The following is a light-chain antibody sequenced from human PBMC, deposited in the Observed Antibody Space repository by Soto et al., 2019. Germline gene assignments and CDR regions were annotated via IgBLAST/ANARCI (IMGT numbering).Light chain of an antibody. Sequence: QSVLTQPPSVSAAPGQKVTISCSGSNSNIGDNYVSWYQKLPGAAPKVLIFENNKRPSGIPDRFSGPKSGTSATLAITGLQTGDEADYYCGSWDSSLSAVVFGGGTKLTVL. V-gene: IGLV1-51*02. CDR3: GSWDSSLSAVV. CDR1: NSNIGDNY. CDR2: ENN. J-gene: IGLJ2*01.